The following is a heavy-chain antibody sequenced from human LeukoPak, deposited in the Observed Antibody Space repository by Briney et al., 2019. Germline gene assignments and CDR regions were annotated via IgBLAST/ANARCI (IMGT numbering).Heavy chain of an antibody. J-gene: IGHJ4*02. CDR3: ARDSAGAINY. CDR2: ISSSSSYI. Sequence: GGSLRLSCAASGFTFNSYSMIWVRQAQGKGLEWASSISSSSSYIYYADSVKGRFTISRDNAKNSLYLQMNSLRAEDTAVYYCARDSAGAINYWGQGTLVTVSS. V-gene: IGHV3-21*01. CDR1: GFTFNSYS. D-gene: IGHD1-26*01.